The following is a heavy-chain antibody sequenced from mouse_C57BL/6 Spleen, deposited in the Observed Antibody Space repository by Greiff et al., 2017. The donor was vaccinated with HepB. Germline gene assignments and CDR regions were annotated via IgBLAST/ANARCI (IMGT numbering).Heavy chain of an antibody. CDR2: IWSDGST. D-gene: IGHD1-1*01. V-gene: IGHV2-6-1*01. J-gene: IGHJ4*01. CDR1: GFSFTSYG. Sequence: QVQLKESGPGLVAPSQRLSITCTVSGFSFTSYGVHWVRQPPGKGLEWLVVIWSDGSTTYNSALKSRLSISKDNSKSQVFLKMNSLQTDDTAMYYCARHITTVVGAMDYWGQGTSVTVSS. CDR3: ARHITTVVGAMDY.